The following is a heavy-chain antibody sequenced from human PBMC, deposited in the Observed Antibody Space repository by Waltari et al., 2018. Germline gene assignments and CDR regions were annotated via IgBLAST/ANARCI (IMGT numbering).Heavy chain of an antibody. CDR3: ARQSGITINEAAFDI. CDR1: AGSIRSDSHY. Sequence: QLHLQESGPGLVEPSETLSLTCSVSAGSIRSDSHYWVWIRQPPGKGLEWFGSIYFGGSTYYNPSLRSRLTISADTSKNQFSLRLTSVTASDTAVYYCARQSGITINEAAFDIWGPGTMVTVPS. J-gene: IGHJ3*02. V-gene: IGHV4-39*01. D-gene: IGHD1-7*01. CDR2: IYFGGST.